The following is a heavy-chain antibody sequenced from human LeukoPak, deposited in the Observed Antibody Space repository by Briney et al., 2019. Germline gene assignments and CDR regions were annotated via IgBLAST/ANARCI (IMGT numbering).Heavy chain of an antibody. Sequence: GGSLRLSCAVSGFTFRGSAMHWGSQAAGKGGEWVGQIRRIVNSYATAYAASVRGRFTNSRDDSKNTAYPQMSSLKTADTAVYYCTILGGGYGELDNRGQGTLVTVS. V-gene: IGHV3-73*01. CDR1: GFTFRGSA. CDR3: TILGGGYGELDN. CDR2: IRRIVNSYAT. D-gene: IGHD5-12*01. J-gene: IGHJ4*02.